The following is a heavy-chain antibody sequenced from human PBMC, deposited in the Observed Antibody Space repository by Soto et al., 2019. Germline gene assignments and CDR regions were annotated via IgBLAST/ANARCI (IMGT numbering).Heavy chain of an antibody. Sequence: VQLLASGGGLIQPGGSLRLSCEASGFTFSNYGMTWVRLAPGKGLEWVSTISGSGGRTFYADPVKGRFTISRDNSKNTLYLQMNSLRAEDTAVYYCAKEMIASTLADFFDYWGQGTLVTVSS. J-gene: IGHJ4*02. D-gene: IGHD2-21*01. V-gene: IGHV3-23*01. CDR1: GFTFSNYG. CDR2: ISGSGGRT. CDR3: AKEMIASTLADFFDY.